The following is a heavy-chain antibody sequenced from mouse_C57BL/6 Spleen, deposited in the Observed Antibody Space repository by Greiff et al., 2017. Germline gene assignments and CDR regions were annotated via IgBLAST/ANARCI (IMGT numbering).Heavy chain of an antibody. CDR1: GFTFSSYG. CDR3: ARQGYYSNYGNAMDY. Sequence: DVKLVESGGDLVKPGGSLKLSCAASGFTFSSYGMSLVRQTPDKRLEWVATISSGGSYTYYPDSVKGRFTISRDNAKNTLYLQMSSLKSEDTAMYYCARQGYYSNYGNAMDYWGQGTSVTVSS. J-gene: IGHJ4*01. D-gene: IGHD2-5*01. V-gene: IGHV5-6*02. CDR2: ISSGGSYT.